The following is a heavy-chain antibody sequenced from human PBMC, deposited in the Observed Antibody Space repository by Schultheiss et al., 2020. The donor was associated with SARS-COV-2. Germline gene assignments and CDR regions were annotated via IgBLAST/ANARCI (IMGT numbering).Heavy chain of an antibody. Sequence: GGSLRLSCAASGFTFSDYSMNWVRQAPGKGLEWVSGISWNSGSIGYADSVKGRFTLSRDNAKNSLYLQMNSLRAEDTAVYYCAREWAYCSGGSCYLDYWGQGTLVTVSS. D-gene: IGHD2-15*01. V-gene: IGHV3-9*01. CDR1: GFTFSDYS. CDR3: AREWAYCSGGSCYLDY. J-gene: IGHJ4*02. CDR2: ISWNSGSI.